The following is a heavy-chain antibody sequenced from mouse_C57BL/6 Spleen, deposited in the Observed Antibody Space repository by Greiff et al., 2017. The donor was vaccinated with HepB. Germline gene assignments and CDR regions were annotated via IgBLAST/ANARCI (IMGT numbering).Heavy chain of an antibody. CDR3: APSYGSSSYYFDY. CDR2: IHPNSGST. J-gene: IGHJ2*01. D-gene: IGHD1-1*01. CDR1: GFTFTSYW. V-gene: IGHV1-64*01. Sequence: VQLQQPGAELVKPGASVKLSCKASGFTFTSYWMHWVKQRPGQGLEWIGMIHPNSGSTNYNEKFKSKATLTVDKSSSTAYMQLSSLTSEDSAVYYCAPSYGSSSYYFDYWGQGTTLTVSS.